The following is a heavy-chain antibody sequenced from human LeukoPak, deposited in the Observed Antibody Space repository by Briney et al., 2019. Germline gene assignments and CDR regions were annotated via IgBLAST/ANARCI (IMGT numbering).Heavy chain of an antibody. J-gene: IGHJ4*02. CDR3: AKDSSPWEQQLVDY. Sequence: GGSLKLSCAASGFTFSSYGMHWVRRAPGKGLEWVAFIRYDGSNKYYADSVKGRFTISRNNSKNTLYLQMNSLRPEDTAMYYCAKDSSPWEQQLVDYWGQGTLVTVSS. D-gene: IGHD6-13*01. CDR2: IRYDGSNK. V-gene: IGHV3-30*02. CDR1: GFTFSSYG.